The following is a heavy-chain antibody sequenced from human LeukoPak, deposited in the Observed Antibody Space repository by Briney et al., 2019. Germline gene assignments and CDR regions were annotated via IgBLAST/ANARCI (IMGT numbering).Heavy chain of an antibody. Sequence: GESLKISCKGSGYSFTSYWIGWVRQMPGKGLEWMGIIYPGDSDTRYSPSFQGQVTISADKSFSTAYLQWSSLKASDTAMYYCARPGYSGYDFSSVDYFDYWGQGTLVTVSS. J-gene: IGHJ4*02. CDR3: ARPGYSGYDFSSVDYFDY. D-gene: IGHD5-12*01. CDR1: GYSFTSYW. V-gene: IGHV5-51*01. CDR2: IYPGDSDT.